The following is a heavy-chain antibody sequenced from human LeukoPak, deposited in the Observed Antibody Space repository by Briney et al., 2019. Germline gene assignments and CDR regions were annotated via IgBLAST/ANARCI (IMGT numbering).Heavy chain of an antibody. J-gene: IGHJ5*02. D-gene: IGHD6-6*01. V-gene: IGHV1-2*02. CDR3: ARDRKYSSSSWFDP. CDR2: INPNSGGT. CDR1: GFTFIGYY. Sequence: GRSLRLSCAASGFTFIGYYMHWVRQAPGQGLEWMGWINPNSGGTNYAQKFQGRVTMTRDTSISTAYMELSRLRSDDTAVYYCARDRKYSSSSWFDPWGQGTLVTVSS.